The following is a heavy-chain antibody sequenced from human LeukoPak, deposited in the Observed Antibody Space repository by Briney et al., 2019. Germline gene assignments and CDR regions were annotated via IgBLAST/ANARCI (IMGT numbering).Heavy chain of an antibody. CDR3: ARDQRYGSGSNWFDP. CDR1: GYTFTSYG. Sequence: ASVKVSCKASGYTFTSYGISWVRQAPGQGLEWMGWISAYNGNTNYAQKLQGRVTMTTDTSTSTAYMELRSLRSDDTAVYYCARDQRYGSGSNWFDPWGQGTLVTVSS. CDR2: ISAYNGNT. J-gene: IGHJ5*02. D-gene: IGHD3-10*01. V-gene: IGHV1-18*01.